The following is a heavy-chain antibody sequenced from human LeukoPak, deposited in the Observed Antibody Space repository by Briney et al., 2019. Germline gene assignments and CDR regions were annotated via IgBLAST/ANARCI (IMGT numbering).Heavy chain of an antibody. CDR2: IYYSRST. D-gene: IGHD6-13*01. Sequence: SETLSLTCSVSGGSISSSSYYWGWIRQPPGKGLEWIGSIYYSRSTYYNPSLKSRVTISVDTSKNQFSLKLSSVTAADTAVYYCARQLLAAAPQRYYYYYYMDVWGKGTTVTVSS. CDR3: ARQLLAAAPQRYYYYYYMDV. V-gene: IGHV4-39*01. CDR1: GGSISSSSYY. J-gene: IGHJ6*03.